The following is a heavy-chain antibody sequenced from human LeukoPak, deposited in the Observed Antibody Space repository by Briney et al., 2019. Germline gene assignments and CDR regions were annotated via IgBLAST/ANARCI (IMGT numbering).Heavy chain of an antibody. D-gene: IGHD6-19*01. CDR3: AKSSGWYYYYMDV. V-gene: IGHV4-34*01. CDR1: GGSFSGYY. CDR2: INHSGST. J-gene: IGHJ6*03. Sequence: SETLSLTCAVYGGSFSGYYWSWIRQPPGKGLEWIGEINHSGSTNYNPSLKSRVTISVDTSKNQFSLKLSSVTAADTAVYYCAKSSGWYYYYMDVWGKGTTVTVSS.